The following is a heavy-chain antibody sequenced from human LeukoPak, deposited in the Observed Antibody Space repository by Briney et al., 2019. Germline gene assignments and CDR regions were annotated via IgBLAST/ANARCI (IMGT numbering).Heavy chain of an antibody. Sequence: GGSLPLSCPASVCTFSSYAIHWVRQAPGKGLEGVAVISYYGSNKYYADSVKGRFTISRDNHKNTLYLQLNSLRAEDTAVYYCARGDIAAAGIGYYYYGMDVWGQGTTVTVSS. D-gene: IGHD6-13*01. CDR2: ISYYGSNK. CDR1: VCTFSSYA. V-gene: IGHV3-30-3*01. CDR3: ARGDIAAAGIGYYYYGMDV. J-gene: IGHJ6*02.